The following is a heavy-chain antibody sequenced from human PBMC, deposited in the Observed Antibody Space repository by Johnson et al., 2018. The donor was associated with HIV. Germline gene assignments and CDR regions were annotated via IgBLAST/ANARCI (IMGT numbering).Heavy chain of an antibody. J-gene: IGHJ3*02. CDR1: GFTFSSYA. CDR3: ARVAPAHDAFDI. V-gene: IGHV3-30*04. CDR2: ISYYGSNK. D-gene: IGHD2-2*01. Sequence: QVQLVESGGGVVQPGRSLRLSCAASGFTFSSYAMHWVRQAPGKGLEWVAVISYYGSNKYYADSVKGRFTISRDNSKNTLYLQMNSLRAEDTAVYYCARVAPAHDAFDIWGQGTMVTVSS.